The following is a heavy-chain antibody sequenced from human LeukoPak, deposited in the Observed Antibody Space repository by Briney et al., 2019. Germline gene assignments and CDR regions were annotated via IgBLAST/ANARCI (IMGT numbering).Heavy chain of an antibody. D-gene: IGHD3-22*01. CDR2: ISVRSNYR. CDR1: VYTFSDFS. V-gene: IGHV3-21*01. Sequence: VGSLTLSCAASVYTFSDFSVNWVRQAPGKGLEWVSSISVRSNYRYYADSVRGRFTISRDDARDSLFLQMNSLRAEDTAVYFCVRLRRNNDRSGYYYYYDYWGQGALVTVSS. CDR3: VRLRRNNDRSGYYYYYDY. J-gene: IGHJ4*02.